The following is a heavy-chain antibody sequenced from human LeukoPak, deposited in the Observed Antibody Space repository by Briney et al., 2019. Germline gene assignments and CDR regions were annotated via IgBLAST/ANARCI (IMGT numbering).Heavy chain of an antibody. V-gene: IGHV3-23*01. CDR3: AKDNAYDSSGYYFH. D-gene: IGHD3-22*01. J-gene: IGHJ4*02. Sequence: PGGSLRLSCTASGFIFNNFGLMWVRQAPGKGLEWVSAISNDGGGTTYADFVKGRFTISRDNSKNTLYLQMNSLRAEDTAVYYCAKDNAYDSSGYYFHWGQGTLVTVSS. CDR2: ISNDGGGT. CDR1: GFIFNNFG.